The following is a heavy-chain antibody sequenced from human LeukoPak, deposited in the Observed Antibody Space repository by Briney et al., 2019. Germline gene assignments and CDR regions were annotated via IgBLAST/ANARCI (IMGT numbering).Heavy chain of an antibody. V-gene: IGHV5-51*01. J-gene: IGHJ4*02. D-gene: IGHD2-2*01. CDR3: ARRGSCSSSSCYEYFDY. CDR1: RHSFTTYW. Sequence: GESLNISCKGSRHSFTTYWMGWTRQMPRKCLEWMGIIYPGDSETRYSPSCQGQVILSDVKSISTAYLKWTSLMASNTAVYYCARRGSCSSSSCYEYFDYWGQGTLVTVSS. CDR2: IYPGDSET.